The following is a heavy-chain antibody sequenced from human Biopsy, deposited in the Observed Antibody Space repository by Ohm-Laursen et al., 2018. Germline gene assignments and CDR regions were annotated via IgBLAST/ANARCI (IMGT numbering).Heavy chain of an antibody. J-gene: IGHJ4*02. Sequence: TLSLTCTVSGVSINGGRYYWNWIRHHPGKGLEWIGNIFYSASTYYNPSLKSRVTISVDTSKNQFSLKLSSVTAADTAVYYCARLGSGDYFPTFFDFWGQGTLVIVSS. CDR3: ARLGSGDYFPTFFDF. V-gene: IGHV4-31*03. CDR2: IFYSAST. D-gene: IGHD5-12*01. CDR1: GVSINGGRYY.